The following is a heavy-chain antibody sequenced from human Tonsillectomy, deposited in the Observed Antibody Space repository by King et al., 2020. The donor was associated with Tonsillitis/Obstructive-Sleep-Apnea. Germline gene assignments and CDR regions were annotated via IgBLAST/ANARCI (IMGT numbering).Heavy chain of an antibody. CDR2: IYYSGST. CDR3: ARFNPTWSLSSD. D-gene: IGHD1-14*01. CDR1: GGSISSGGYY. J-gene: IGHJ4*02. V-gene: IGHV4-31*01. Sequence: VQLQESGPGLVKPSQTLSLTCTVSGGSISSGGYYWSWIRQHPGKGLEWIGYIYYSGSTYYNPSLKSLVTISVDTSKNQFSLKLSSVTAADTAFYYCARFNPTWSLSSDWGEGTRFKVYS.